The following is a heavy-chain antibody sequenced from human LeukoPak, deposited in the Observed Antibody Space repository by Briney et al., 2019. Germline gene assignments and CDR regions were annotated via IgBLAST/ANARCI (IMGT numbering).Heavy chain of an antibody. CDR2: ISSSAGTT. D-gene: IGHD2-15*01. V-gene: IGHV3-48*03. J-gene: IGHJ4*02. CDR1: GFTFSSYE. Sequence: GGSLRLSCAASGFTFSSYEMNWVRQAPGKGLEWVSYISSSAGTTHYADSVKGRFTISRDSSKNTLFLQMNSLRAEDTAVYYCAKYCSGGNCYSGLYWGQGTLVTVSS. CDR3: AKYCSGGNCYSGLY.